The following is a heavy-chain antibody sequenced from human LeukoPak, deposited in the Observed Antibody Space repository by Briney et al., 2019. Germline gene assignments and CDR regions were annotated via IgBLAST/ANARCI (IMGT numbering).Heavy chain of an antibody. J-gene: IGHJ6*02. V-gene: IGHV3-21*01. Sequence: GGSLRLSCAASGFTLSSYSMNWVRPAPGKGLEWVSSISISSTYKYYADSVKGRFTISRDNAKNSLYLQMNSLRAEDTAVYYCARGGVGLVIIPGWEYDYYGMDVWGQGTTVTVSS. CDR2: ISISSTYK. D-gene: IGHD3/OR15-3a*01. CDR1: GFTLSSYS. CDR3: ARGGVGLVIIPGWEYDYYGMDV.